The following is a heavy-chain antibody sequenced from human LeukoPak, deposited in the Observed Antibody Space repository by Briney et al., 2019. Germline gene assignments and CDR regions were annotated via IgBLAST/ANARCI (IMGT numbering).Heavy chain of an antibody. D-gene: IGHD6-19*01. V-gene: IGHV4-59*08. CDR3: ARAVSGRFDY. CDR2: ISYSGNT. Sequence: SETLSLTCTVSGGSISDYYWSWIRQPPGKGLEWIGYISYSGNTNYNPSLRSRVIMSVDTSKSQFSLKLSSVTAADTAIYYCARAVSGRFDYWGQGTLVTVSS. J-gene: IGHJ4*02. CDR1: GGSISDYY.